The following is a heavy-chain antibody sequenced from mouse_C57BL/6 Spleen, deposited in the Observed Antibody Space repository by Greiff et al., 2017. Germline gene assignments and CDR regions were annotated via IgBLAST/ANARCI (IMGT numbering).Heavy chain of an antibody. D-gene: IGHD1-1*01. CDR2: IYPRDGST. Sequence: VQLQQSDAELVKPGASVKISCKVSGYTFTDHTIHWMKQRPEQGLEWIGYIYPRDGSTKYNEKFKGKATLTADKSASTAYMQLNSLTSEDSAVYFCASDYGSSPYYFDYWGQGTTLTVSS. J-gene: IGHJ2*01. CDR3: ASDYGSSPYYFDY. CDR1: GYTFTDHT. V-gene: IGHV1-78*01.